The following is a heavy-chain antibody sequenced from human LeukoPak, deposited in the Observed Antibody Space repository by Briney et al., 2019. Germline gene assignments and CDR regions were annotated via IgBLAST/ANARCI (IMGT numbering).Heavy chain of an antibody. D-gene: IGHD3-10*01. CDR1: GFTFSSYE. Sequence: PGGSLRLSCAASGFTFSSYEMNWVRQAPGEGLEWVSYISSSGSTIYYADSVKGRFTISRDNAKNSLYLQMNSLRAEDTAVYYCARDRHYGSGSPFDYWGQGTLVTVSS. CDR2: ISSSGSTI. V-gene: IGHV3-48*03. CDR3: ARDRHYGSGSPFDY. J-gene: IGHJ4*02.